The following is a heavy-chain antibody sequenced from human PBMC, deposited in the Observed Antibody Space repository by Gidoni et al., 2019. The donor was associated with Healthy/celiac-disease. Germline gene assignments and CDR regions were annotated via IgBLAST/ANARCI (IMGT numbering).Heavy chain of an antibody. CDR3: ARGIIAAAGRDAFDI. D-gene: IGHD6-13*01. CDR2: T. Sequence: TYYNPSLKSRVTISVDTSKNQFSLKLSSVTAADTAVYYCARGIIAAAGRDAFDIWGQGTMVTVSS. V-gene: IGHV4-39*01. J-gene: IGHJ3*02.